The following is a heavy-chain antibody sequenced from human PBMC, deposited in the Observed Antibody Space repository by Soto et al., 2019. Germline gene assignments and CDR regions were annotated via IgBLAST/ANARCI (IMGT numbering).Heavy chain of an antibody. V-gene: IGHV4-4*02. J-gene: IGHJ4*02. CDR1: GDSLITNNW. CDR2: VFHTGRT. D-gene: IGHD6-19*01. CDR3: ARDAAVPGESDRFDY. Sequence: LETLSLTCVVSGDSLITNNWWSWVRQPPGKGLEWIGEVFHTGRTNFNPSLKSRVTMSIDASKNQFSLQLTSVTAADTAIYYCARDAAVPGESDRFDYWGQGALVTVSS.